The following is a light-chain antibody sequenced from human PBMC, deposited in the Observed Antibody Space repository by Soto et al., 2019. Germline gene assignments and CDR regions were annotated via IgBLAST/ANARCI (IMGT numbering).Light chain of an antibody. CDR1: QDISNY. CDR2: DAS. CDR3: QQYDRLPSFT. J-gene: IGKJ3*01. V-gene: IGKV1-33*01. Sequence: DIQMTQSPSSLSASVGDRVTITCQASQDISNYLNWYQQKVGKAPKLLIYDASNLETGVPSRFSGSGSGTDFTFTISSLQPEDIATYFCQQYDRLPSFTFSPGTKVDVK.